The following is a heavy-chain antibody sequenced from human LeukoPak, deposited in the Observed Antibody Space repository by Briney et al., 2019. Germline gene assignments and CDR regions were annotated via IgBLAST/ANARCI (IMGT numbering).Heavy chain of an antibody. CDR2: INHSGST. Sequence: SETLSLTCAVYGGSFSGYYWSWIRQPPGKGLEWIGEINHSGSTNYNPSPKSRVTISVDTSKNQFSLKLSSVTAADTAVYYCARHGRVLLWFGELSPPPFDYWGQGTLVTVSS. V-gene: IGHV4-34*01. CDR1: GGSFSGYY. D-gene: IGHD3-10*01. J-gene: IGHJ4*02. CDR3: ARHGRVLLWFGELSPPPFDY.